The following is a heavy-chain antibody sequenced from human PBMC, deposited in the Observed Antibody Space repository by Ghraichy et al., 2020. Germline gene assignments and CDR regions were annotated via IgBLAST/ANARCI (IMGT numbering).Heavy chain of an antibody. J-gene: IGHJ4*02. V-gene: IGHV3-13*01. CDR3: ARARDSHCLGGICSYYFDY. CDR2: ICAAGDT. CDR1: GFTFSTYD. Sequence: GGSLRLSCAASGFTFSTYDIHWVRQATGKGLEWVSGICAAGDTYYPGSVKGRFTISRENAKNSLYLQLNSLRAGDTAVYYCARARDSHCLGGICSYYFDYWGQGTLVTVSS. D-gene: IGHD4-23*01.